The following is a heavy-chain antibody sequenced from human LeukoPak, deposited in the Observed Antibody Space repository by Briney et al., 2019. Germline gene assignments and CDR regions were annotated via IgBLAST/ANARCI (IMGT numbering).Heavy chain of an antibody. CDR1: GFTFSSYG. CDR3: AKDLDQYGSGSYYHYGMDV. V-gene: IGHV3-30*18. J-gene: IGHJ6*02. D-gene: IGHD3-10*01. CDR2: ISYDGSNK. Sequence: GGSLRLSCAASGFTFSSYGMHWVRQAPAKGLEWVAVISYDGSNKYYADSVKGRFTISRDNSKNTLYLQMNSLRAEDTAVYYCAKDLDQYGSGSYYHYGMDVWGQGTTVTVSS.